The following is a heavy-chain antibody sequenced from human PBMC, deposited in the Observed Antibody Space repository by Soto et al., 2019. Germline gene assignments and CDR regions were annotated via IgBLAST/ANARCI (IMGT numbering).Heavy chain of an antibody. Sequence: SETLSLTCAVYGGSFSDYYWSWIRQPPGKGLEWIGQINHSGSTNYNPSLKSRVTISVDTSKNQFSLYLGSVTAADTAVYYCGPRGAVADPRGYWSQGTLVTVSS. V-gene: IGHV4-34*01. D-gene: IGHD6-19*01. CDR2: INHSGST. CDR3: GPRGAVADPRGY. J-gene: IGHJ4*02. CDR1: GGSFSDYY.